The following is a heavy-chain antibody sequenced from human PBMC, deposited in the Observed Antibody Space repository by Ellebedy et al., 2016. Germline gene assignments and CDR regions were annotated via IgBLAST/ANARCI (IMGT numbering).Heavy chain of an antibody. Sequence: SETLSLXXAVYGWSFSGYYWSWIRQPPGTGLEWIGEINHSGSTNYNPSLKSRVTISVDTSKNQFSQKLSSVTAADTAVYYCARGPSITMVRGAKNFDYWGQGTLVTVSS. J-gene: IGHJ4*02. CDR1: GWSFSGYY. V-gene: IGHV4-34*01. CDR2: INHSGST. CDR3: ARGPSITMVRGAKNFDY. D-gene: IGHD3-10*01.